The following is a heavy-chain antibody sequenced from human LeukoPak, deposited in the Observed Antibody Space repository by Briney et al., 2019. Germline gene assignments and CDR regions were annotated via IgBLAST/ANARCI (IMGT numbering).Heavy chain of an antibody. V-gene: IGHV3-48*01. CDR3: ARWGVPIYYYYMDV. Sequence: GGSLRLSCAASGFTFSNYGMNWVRQAPGKGLEWVSYISSSSPIYYADSVKGRFTIPRDNAKHSLYLQMNSLRAEDTAVYYCARWGVPIYYYYMDVWGKGTTVTVSS. CDR2: ISSSSPI. J-gene: IGHJ6*03. D-gene: IGHD3-16*01. CDR1: GFTFSNYG.